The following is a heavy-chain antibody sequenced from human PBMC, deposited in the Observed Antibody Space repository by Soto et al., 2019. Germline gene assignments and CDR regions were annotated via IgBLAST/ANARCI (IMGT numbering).Heavy chain of an antibody. CDR1: GFTFISYA. D-gene: IGHD3-10*01. J-gene: IGHJ4*02. CDR3: AKDQEYYGSGSYDSGPFDY. Sequence: GGSLRLSCAASGFTFISYAMSWVRQAPGKGLEWVSAISGSGGSTYYADSVKGRFTTSRDNSKNTLYLQMNSLRAEDTAVYYCAKDQEYYGSGSYDSGPFDYWGQGTLVTVSS. V-gene: IGHV3-23*01. CDR2: ISGSGGST.